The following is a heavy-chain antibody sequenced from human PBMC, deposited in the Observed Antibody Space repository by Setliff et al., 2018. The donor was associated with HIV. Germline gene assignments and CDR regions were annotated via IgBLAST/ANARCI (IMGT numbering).Heavy chain of an antibody. Sequence: GGSLRLSCAASGFTVSRFYMSWVRQAPGKGLEWVSVIYSDGSSYYADSVRGRFTISRDNSGDMLFLQMASLRPEDMAVYYCVRDTPGSDNAFDIWGQGTMVTVSS. CDR3: VRDTPGSDNAFDI. V-gene: IGHV3-53*05. CDR2: IYSDGSS. D-gene: IGHD2-21*01. CDR1: GFTVSRFY. J-gene: IGHJ3*02.